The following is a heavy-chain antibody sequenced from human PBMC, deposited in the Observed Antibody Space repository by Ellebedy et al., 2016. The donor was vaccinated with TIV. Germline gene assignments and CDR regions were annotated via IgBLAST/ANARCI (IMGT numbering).Heavy chain of an antibody. D-gene: IGHD3-9*01. CDR1: GLTFSSYW. CDR2: INPEGYDK. J-gene: IGHJ4*02. V-gene: IGHV3-7*01. Sequence: GESLKISXAVSGLTFSSYWMTWVRQAPGEGLEWVANINPEGYDKYYVDSVKGRFAISRDNAKNSLLLQMNSLRAEDTAVYYCARVGDILTGDLDYWGQGTLVTVSS. CDR3: ARVGDILTGDLDY.